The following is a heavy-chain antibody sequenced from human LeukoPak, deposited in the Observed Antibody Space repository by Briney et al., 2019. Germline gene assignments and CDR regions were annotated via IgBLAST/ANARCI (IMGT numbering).Heavy chain of an antibody. J-gene: IGHJ4*01. CDR2: IDSGGGT. D-gene: IGHD3-9*01. CDR1: GGSVSTTGRF. Sequence: PSETLSLTCSVSGGSVSTTGRFWGWVRQPPGKRLEWIGSIDSGGGTHYITSLKGRLTISLDSSKNQYSLRLRSVTAADTAVYHCASDMGRFDIDYWGHGILVTVS. V-gene: IGHV4-39*07. CDR3: ASDMGRFDIDY.